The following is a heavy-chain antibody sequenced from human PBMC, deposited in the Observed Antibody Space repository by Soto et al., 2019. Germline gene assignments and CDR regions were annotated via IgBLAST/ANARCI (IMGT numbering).Heavy chain of an antibody. CDR1: GGSMSFYY. V-gene: IGHV4-59*01. Sequence: SETLSVTCTVSGGSMSFYYWSWIRQAPGKGLEWIGYIYESGRTTYNPALKSRVTISVDTSKNQFSLKLNSVTSTDTAVYCCARSQWLSAGVFLNVSAPGSTVNDS. D-gene: IGHD3-3*01. CDR3: ARSQWLSAGVFLNV. J-gene: IGHJ6*02. CDR2: IYESGRT.